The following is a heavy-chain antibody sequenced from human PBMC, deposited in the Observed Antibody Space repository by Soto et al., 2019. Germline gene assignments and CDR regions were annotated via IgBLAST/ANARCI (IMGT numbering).Heavy chain of an antibody. D-gene: IGHD2-15*01. Sequence: QVQLVQSGAEVKKPGSSVKVSCKASGGTFSSYTISWVRQASGQGLVWMGRIIPILGIANYAQKFQGRVTITADKSTSTAYMELSSLRSEDTAVYYCARSYCSGGSCYGSYYYYGMDVWGQGTTVTVSS. J-gene: IGHJ6*02. CDR1: GGTFSSYT. CDR2: IIPILGIA. CDR3: ARSYCSGGSCYGSYYYYGMDV. V-gene: IGHV1-69*02.